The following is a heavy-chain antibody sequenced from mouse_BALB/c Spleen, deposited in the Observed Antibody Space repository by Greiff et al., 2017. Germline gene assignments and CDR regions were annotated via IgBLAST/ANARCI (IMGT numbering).Heavy chain of an antibody. Sequence: EVHLVESGPSLVKPSQTLSLTCSVTGDSITSGYWNWIRKFPGNKLEYMGYISYSGSTYYNPSLKSRISITRDTSKNQYYLQLNSVTTEDTATYYCARYSSSYYGSSYRGYFDVWGAGTTVTVSS. D-gene: IGHD1-1*01. CDR1: GDSITSGY. CDR2: ISYSGST. J-gene: IGHJ1*01. CDR3: ARYSSSYYGSSYRGYFDV. V-gene: IGHV3-8*02.